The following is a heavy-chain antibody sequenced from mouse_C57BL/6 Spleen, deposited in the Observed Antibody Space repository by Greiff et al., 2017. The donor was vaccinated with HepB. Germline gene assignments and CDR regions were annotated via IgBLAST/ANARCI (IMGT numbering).Heavy chain of an antibody. Sequence: DVMLVESGGGLVQPKGSLKLSCAASGFSFNTYAMNWVRQAPGKGLEWVARIRSKSNNYATYYADSVKDRFTISRDDSESMLYLQMNNLKTEDTALYYCVKSGGNPYFDVWGTGTTVTVSS. CDR1: GFSFNTYA. CDR3: VKSGGNPYFDV. D-gene: IGHD1-1*02. J-gene: IGHJ1*03. CDR2: IRSKSNNYAT. V-gene: IGHV10-1*01.